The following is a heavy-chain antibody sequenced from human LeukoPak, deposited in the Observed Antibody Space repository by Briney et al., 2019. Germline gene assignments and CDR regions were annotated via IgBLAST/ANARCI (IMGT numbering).Heavy chain of an antibody. Sequence: GASVKVSCKASGYTFTSYYMHWVRQAPGQGLEWMGRINPNSGGTNYAQKFQGRVTMTRDTSISTAYMELSRLRSDDTAVYYCARALIVPYYYDSSGYYYALDYWGQGTLVTVSS. V-gene: IGHV1-2*06. J-gene: IGHJ4*02. CDR2: INPNSGGT. CDR1: GYTFTSYY. D-gene: IGHD3-22*01. CDR3: ARALIVPYYYDSSGYYYALDY.